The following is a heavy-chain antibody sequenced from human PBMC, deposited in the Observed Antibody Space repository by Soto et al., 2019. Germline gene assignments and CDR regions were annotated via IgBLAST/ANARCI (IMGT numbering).Heavy chain of an antibody. Sequence: GGSLRLSCAASGFTFSSYAMHWVRQAPGKGLEWVAVISYDGSNKYYADSVKGRFTISRDNSKNTLYLQMNSLRAEDTAVYYCARNFVVVPAEHRFFPAIRGQGTTVTVSS. V-gene: IGHV3-30-3*01. J-gene: IGHJ6*02. CDR1: GFTFSSYA. CDR3: ARNFVVVPAEHRFFPAI. D-gene: IGHD2-2*01. CDR2: ISYDGSNK.